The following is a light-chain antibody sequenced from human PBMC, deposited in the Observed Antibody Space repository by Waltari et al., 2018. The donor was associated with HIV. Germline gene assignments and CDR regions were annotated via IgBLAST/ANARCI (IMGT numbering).Light chain of an antibody. V-gene: IGLV1-40*01. J-gene: IGLJ3*02. CDR3: QSYDSGLRGWV. CDR2: GDN. CDR1: SSNIGAGFD. Sequence: QSVLTQSPSVSGAPGQRVTISCTGTSSNIGAGFDVHWYQHLPVTAPKLLIFGDNHRPSGVPDRFSGSRSGTSASLAITWLQADDEAYYYCQSYDSGLRGWVFGGGTKLTVL.